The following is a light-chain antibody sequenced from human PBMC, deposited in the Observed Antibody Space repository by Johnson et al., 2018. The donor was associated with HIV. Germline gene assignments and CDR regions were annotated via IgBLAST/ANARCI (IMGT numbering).Light chain of an antibody. V-gene: IGLV1-51*02. J-gene: IGLJ1*01. CDR1: SSNIGNNY. CDR3: ATWDRSLSAGGV. CDR2: ENT. Sequence: QSVLTQPPSVSAAPGQKVTISCSGSSSNIGNNYVSWFQHLPGTAPKLLIYENTKRPSGVPDRFSGSKSGSSATLGITGLQPGDAADYYCATWDRSLSAGGVFGTGTKVTVL.